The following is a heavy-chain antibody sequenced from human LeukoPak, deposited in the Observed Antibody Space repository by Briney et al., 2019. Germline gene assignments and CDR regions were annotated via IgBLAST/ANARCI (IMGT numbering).Heavy chain of an antibody. J-gene: IGHJ4*02. CDR1: GGSISSYY. CDR2: IYDSGST. CDR3: AREVLRSGWYGGEFDS. D-gene: IGHD6-19*01. Sequence: PSETLSLTCTVSGGSISSYYWSWIRQPPGKGLEWIGYIYDSGSTNYNPSLKSRVTISVDTSKNQFSLKLSSVTAADTAVYYCAREVLRSGWYGGEFDSWGQGTLVTVST. V-gene: IGHV4-59*01.